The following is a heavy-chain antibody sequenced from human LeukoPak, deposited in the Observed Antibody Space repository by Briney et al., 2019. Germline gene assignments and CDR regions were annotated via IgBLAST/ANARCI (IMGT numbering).Heavy chain of an antibody. CDR1: GFTVGSSF. CDR3: AKTGGPWD. D-gene: IGHD7-27*01. Sequence: PGGTLRLSCAASGFTVGSSFMTWVRQAPGKGLQWVSVIFSDGTTYYTDSVKGRFTISRDNSKNTLYLQLNSLRAEDMAVYYCAKTGGPWDWGQGTLVTVSS. V-gene: IGHV3-53*01. CDR2: IFSDGTT. J-gene: IGHJ4*02.